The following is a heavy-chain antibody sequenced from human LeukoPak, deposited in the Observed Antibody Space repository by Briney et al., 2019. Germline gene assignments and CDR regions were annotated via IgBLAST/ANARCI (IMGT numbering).Heavy chain of an antibody. Sequence: GGSPRLSCAASGFTVNSKYMTWVRQAPGKGLEWVSLMYSSGPTYYADSVKGRFTISTDNSKNTPYLQMNSLRAEDTAIYYCASKGLSSWFEYWGQGTLVTVSS. CDR3: ASKGLSSWFEY. CDR2: MYSSGPT. J-gene: IGHJ4*02. CDR1: GFTVNSKY. V-gene: IGHV3-53*01. D-gene: IGHD6-13*01.